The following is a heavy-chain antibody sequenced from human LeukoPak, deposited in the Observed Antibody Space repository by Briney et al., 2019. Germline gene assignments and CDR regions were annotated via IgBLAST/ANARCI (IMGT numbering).Heavy chain of an antibody. Sequence: SETLSLTCTVSDGSISSGSYSWGWIRQPPGKGLEWIGSIYYSGTTYYNPSLKSRVTMSVDTSKNQFSLKLTSVTAADTALYYCVSQYDSSGYLVGFDYWGQGTLVTVSS. V-gene: IGHV4-39*01. D-gene: IGHD3-22*01. J-gene: IGHJ4*02. CDR3: VSQYDSSGYLVGFDY. CDR1: DGSISSGSYS. CDR2: IYYSGTT.